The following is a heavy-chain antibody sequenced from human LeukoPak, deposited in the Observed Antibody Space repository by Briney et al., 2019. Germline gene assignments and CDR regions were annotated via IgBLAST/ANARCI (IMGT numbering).Heavy chain of an antibody. V-gene: IGHV4-59*01. J-gene: IGHJ5*02. CDR1: GGSISSYY. CDR3: ARTRITMVRGVIDWFDP. Sequence: PSETLSLTCTVSGGSISSYYWSWIRQPPGKGLEWIGYIYYSGSTIYNPSLKSRVTISVDTSKNQFSLKLSSVTAADTAVYYCARTRITMVRGVIDWFDPWGQGTLVTVSS. CDR2: IYYSGST. D-gene: IGHD3-10*01.